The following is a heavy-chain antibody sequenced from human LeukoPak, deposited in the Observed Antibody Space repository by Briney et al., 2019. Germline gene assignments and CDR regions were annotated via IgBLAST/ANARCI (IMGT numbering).Heavy chain of an antibody. CDR2: IIPIFGTA. J-gene: IGHJ4*02. Sequence: ASVKVSCKASGGTFSSYAINWVRQAPGQGLEWMGGIIPIFGTANYAQKFQGRVTITADESTSTAYMELSSLRSEDTAVYYCARVARTPDYGDYFDYWGQGTLVTVSS. V-gene: IGHV1-69*01. CDR3: ARVARTPDYGDYFDY. CDR1: GGTFSSYA. D-gene: IGHD4-17*01.